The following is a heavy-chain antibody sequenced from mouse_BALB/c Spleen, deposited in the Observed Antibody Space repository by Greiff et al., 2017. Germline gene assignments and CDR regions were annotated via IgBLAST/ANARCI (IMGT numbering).Heavy chain of an antibody. D-gene: IGHD2-2*01. CDR1: GFAFSSYD. Sequence: EVMLVESGGGLVKPGGSLKLSCAASGFAFSSYDMSWVRQIPEKRLEWVAYISSGGGSTYYPDTVKGRFTISRDNAKNTLYLQMSSLTSEDTARYYCARHPFYDGDDGGFAYWGQGTLVTVSA. CDR2: ISSGGGST. V-gene: IGHV5-12-1*01. J-gene: IGHJ3*01. CDR3: ARHPFYDGDDGGFAY.